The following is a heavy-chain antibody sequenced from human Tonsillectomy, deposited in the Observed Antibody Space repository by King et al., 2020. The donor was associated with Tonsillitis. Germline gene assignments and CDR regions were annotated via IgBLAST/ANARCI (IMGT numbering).Heavy chain of an antibody. V-gene: IGHV3-43*01. Sequence: VQLVESGGTVVQPGGSLRLSCAASGFTFDDYTMQWVRQRPGKGLEWVSLITWDGDRTYYADSVRGRFTISRDSSRTSLYLQMNSLRPEDTALYYCAKDAHYFGSRSPPYPYGMDGWGQGTMVTVSS. CDR1: GFTFDDYT. J-gene: IGHJ6*02. CDR2: ITWDGDRT. D-gene: IGHD3-10*01. CDR3: AKDAHYFGSRSPPYPYGMDG.